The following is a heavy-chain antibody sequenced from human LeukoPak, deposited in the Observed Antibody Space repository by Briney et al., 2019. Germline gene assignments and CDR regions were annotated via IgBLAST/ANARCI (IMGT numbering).Heavy chain of an antibody. Sequence: SETLSLTCTVSGGSISSYYWSWIRQPAGKGLEWIGRIYTSGSTNYNPSLKSRVTMSVDTSKNQFSLKLSSVAAADTAVYYCAREGREYYYGSGSYYWPYYYYMDVWGKGTTVTISS. CDR1: GGSISSYY. CDR3: AREGREYYYGSGSYYWPYYYYMDV. V-gene: IGHV4-4*07. CDR2: IYTSGST. D-gene: IGHD3-10*01. J-gene: IGHJ6*03.